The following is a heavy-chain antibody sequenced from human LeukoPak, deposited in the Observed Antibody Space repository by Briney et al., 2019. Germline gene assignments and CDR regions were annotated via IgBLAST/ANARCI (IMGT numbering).Heavy chain of an antibody. V-gene: IGHV1-3*01. CDR1: GYTFTSYA. CDR2: INAGNGNT. D-gene: IGHD2-2*01. Sequence: ASVKVSCKASGYTFTSYAMHWVRQAPGQRLEWMGWINAGNGNTKYSQKFQGRVTITRDTSASTAYMELSSLRSEDTVVYYCARLVVPAAPGYYYGTDVWGKGTTVTVSS. CDR3: ARLVVPAAPGYYYGTDV. J-gene: IGHJ6*04.